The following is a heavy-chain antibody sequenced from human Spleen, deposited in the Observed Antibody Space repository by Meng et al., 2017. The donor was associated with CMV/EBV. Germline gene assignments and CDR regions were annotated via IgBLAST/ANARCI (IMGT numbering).Heavy chain of an antibody. J-gene: IGHJ5*02. CDR1: GGSIGSSSYY. V-gene: IGHV4-39*01. Sequence: SETLSLTCTVSGGSIGSSSYYWGWIRQPPGKGLEWIGSIYYSGSTYYNPSLESRLTISVDTSKNQFSLKLTSLTPADTAVYYCARQAFIAARRGVGQHNWFDPWGQGTLVTVSS. D-gene: IGHD6-6*01. CDR3: ARQAFIAARRGVGQHNWFDP. CDR2: IYYSGST.